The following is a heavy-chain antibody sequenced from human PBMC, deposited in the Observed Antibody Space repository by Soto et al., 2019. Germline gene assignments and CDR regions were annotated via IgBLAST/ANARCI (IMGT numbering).Heavy chain of an antibody. D-gene: IGHD3-3*01. CDR3: AKSLSRGITIFGVADY. V-gene: IGHV3-23*01. Sequence: EVQLLESGGGLVQPGGSLRLSCAASGFTFSSYAMSWVRQAPGKGLEWVSAISGSGGSTYYADSVKGRFTISRDNSKNTLDLQMNSLRAEDTAVYYCAKSLSRGITIFGVADYWGQGTLVTVSS. CDR1: GFTFSSYA. CDR2: ISGSGGST. J-gene: IGHJ4*02.